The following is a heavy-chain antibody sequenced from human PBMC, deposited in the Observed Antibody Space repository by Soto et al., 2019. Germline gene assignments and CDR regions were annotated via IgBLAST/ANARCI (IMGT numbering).Heavy chain of an antibody. J-gene: IGHJ4*02. CDR2: IWYDGSNE. D-gene: IGHD6-6*01. CDR3: ARVPEAGRPLFDY. V-gene: IGHV3-33*08. Sequence: GGSLRLSCVASGFTFTSSSMHWVRQAPGKGLEWVAEIWYDGSNEYYGDSVKGRFTISRDNSKDTLYLQLNSLRAEDTAVYYCARVPEAGRPLFDYWGQGALVTVSS. CDR1: GFTFTSSS.